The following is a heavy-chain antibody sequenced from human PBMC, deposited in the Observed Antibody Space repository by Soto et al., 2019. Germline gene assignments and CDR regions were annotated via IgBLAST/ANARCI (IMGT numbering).Heavy chain of an antibody. CDR1: GFTFKTFP. CDR2: IIHSDGDDIT. V-gene: IGHV3-23*01. Sequence: EVQLLESGGGLMQPGGSLRLSCVASGFTFKTFPMSWVRQTPEKGLGWVSSIIHSDGDDITYYADSVKGRFTISRDSSKNTLYLQMSSLRADDTAIYFCVKGECGDYRGQGALVTVSS. CDR3: VKGECGDY. J-gene: IGHJ4*02.